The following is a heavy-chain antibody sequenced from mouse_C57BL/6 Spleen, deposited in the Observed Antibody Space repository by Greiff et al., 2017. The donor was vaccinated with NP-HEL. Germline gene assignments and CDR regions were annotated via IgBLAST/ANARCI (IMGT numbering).Heavy chain of an antibody. D-gene: IGHD2-4*01. CDR1: GFTFSSYA. CDR2: ISDGGSYT. CDR3: ARDNDYGFSLFAY. J-gene: IGHJ3*01. Sequence: EVKVVESGGGLVKPGGSLKLSCAASGFTFSSYAMSWVRQTPEKRLEWVATISDGGSYTYYPDNVKGRFTISRDNAKNNLDLQMSHLKSEDTAMYYCARDNDYGFSLFAYWGQGTLVTVSA. V-gene: IGHV5-4*01.